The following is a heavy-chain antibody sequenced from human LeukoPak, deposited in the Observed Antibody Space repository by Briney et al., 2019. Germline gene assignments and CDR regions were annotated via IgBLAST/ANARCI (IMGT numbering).Heavy chain of an antibody. Sequence: ASVKVSCKASGYTFTGYYMHWVRQAPGQRLEWMGRINPNSGGTNYAQKFQGRVTMTRDTSISTAYMELSRLRSDDTAVYYCARDTRNSYGYDADYWGQGTLVTVSS. CDR3: ARDTRNSYGYDADY. CDR2: INPNSGGT. J-gene: IGHJ4*02. CDR1: GYTFTGYY. D-gene: IGHD5-18*01. V-gene: IGHV1-2*06.